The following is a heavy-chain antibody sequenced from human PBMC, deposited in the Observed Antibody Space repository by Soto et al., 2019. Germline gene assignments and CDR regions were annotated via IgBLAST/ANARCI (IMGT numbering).Heavy chain of an antibody. CDR1: GAALSSGGYF. V-gene: IGHV4-61*08. J-gene: IGHJ5*02. CDR2: IYYSGGS. Sequence: PSETLSLTCTVSGAALSSGGYFYTCVRQPPGKGLEWLGYIYYSGGSNYNPSLKRRVTISLNKSKSQFSLRLISVTAADTAVYYCTRGQSDGYYFDPWGQGTLVTVSS. CDR3: TRGQSDGYYFDP. D-gene: IGHD1-26*01.